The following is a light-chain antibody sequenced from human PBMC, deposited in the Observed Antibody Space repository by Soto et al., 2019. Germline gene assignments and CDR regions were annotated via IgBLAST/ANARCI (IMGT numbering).Light chain of an antibody. J-gene: IGKJ1*01. CDR1: QGVYNY. Sequence: DIQMTQAPSSLSASVGDRVTITCRASQGVYNYLAWYQQKPGKVPQLLIYAASTLQSGVPSRFSGSGSGTDFTLTISSLQPEDVATYYCQKYDSAPRTFDQETKVHIK. CDR2: AAS. V-gene: IGKV1-27*01. CDR3: QKYDSAPRT.